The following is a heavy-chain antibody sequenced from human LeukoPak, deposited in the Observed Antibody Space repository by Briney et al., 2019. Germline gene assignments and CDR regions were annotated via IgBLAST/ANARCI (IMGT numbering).Heavy chain of an antibody. D-gene: IGHD3-22*01. Sequence: GTSLRLSYAASGFTFSSYAMHWVRQAPGKGLEWVAVISYDGSNKYYADSVKSRFTISRDNSKNTLYLQMNSLRAEDTAVYYCARGEANYYDSSGPIWGQGTMVTVSS. CDR3: ARGEANYYDSSGPI. J-gene: IGHJ3*02. CDR1: GFTFSSYA. V-gene: IGHV3-30*04. CDR2: ISYDGSNK.